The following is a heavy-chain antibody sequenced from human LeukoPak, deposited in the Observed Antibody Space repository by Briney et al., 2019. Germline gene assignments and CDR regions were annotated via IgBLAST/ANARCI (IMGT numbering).Heavy chain of an antibody. D-gene: IGHD6-19*01. Sequence: PSETLSLTCTVSAGSISSSSYYWGWLRQPPGKGPEWIGSIYYSGSTNYNPSLKSRVTISLDTSKNQFSLKLSSVTAADTAVYYCASVRGYSSGWYASGFDPWGQGTLVTVSS. J-gene: IGHJ5*02. CDR2: IYYSGST. CDR1: AGSISSSSYY. V-gene: IGHV4-39*07. CDR3: ASVRGYSSGWYASGFDP.